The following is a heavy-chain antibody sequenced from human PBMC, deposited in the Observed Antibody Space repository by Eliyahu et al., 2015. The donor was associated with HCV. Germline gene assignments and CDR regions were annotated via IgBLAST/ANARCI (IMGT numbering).Heavy chain of an antibody. V-gene: IGHV4-34*01. CDR2: INHSGST. CDR1: GGSFSGYY. CDR3: ARGLHYGGNSGGY. D-gene: IGHD4-23*01. J-gene: IGHJ4*02. Sequence: QVQLQQWGAGLLKPSETLSLTCAVYGGSFSGYYWSWIRQPPGKGLEWIGEINHSGSTNYNPSLKSRVTISVDTSKNQFSLKLSSVTAADTAVYYCARGLHYGGNSGGYWGQGTLVTVSS.